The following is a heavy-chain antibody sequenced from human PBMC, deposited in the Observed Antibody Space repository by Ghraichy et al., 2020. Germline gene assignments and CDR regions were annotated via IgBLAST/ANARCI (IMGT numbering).Heavy chain of an antibody. CDR1: GYTFTGYY. D-gene: IGHD1-26*01. V-gene: IGHV1-2*06. CDR3: ARLSPIVGATSYFDY. CDR2: INPNSGGT. J-gene: IGHJ4*02. Sequence: ASVKVSCKASGYTFTGYYMHWVRQAPGQGLEWMGRINPNSGGTNYAQKFQGRVTMTRDTSISTAYMELSRLRSDDTAVYYCARLSPIVGATSYFDYWGQGPLVTVSS.